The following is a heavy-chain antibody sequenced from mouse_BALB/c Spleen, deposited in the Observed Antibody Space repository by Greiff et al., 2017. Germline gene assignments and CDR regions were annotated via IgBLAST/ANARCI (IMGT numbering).Heavy chain of an antibody. CDR3: ASANWVFYAMDY. Sequence: EVMLVESGPGLVKPSQSLSLTCTVTGYSITSDYAWNWIRQFPGNKLEWMGYISYSGSTSYNPSLKSRISITRDTSKNQFFLQLNSVTTEDTATYYCASANWVFYAMDYWGQGTSVTVSS. J-gene: IGHJ4*01. CDR2: ISYSGST. D-gene: IGHD4-1*01. CDR1: GYSITSDYA. V-gene: IGHV3-2*02.